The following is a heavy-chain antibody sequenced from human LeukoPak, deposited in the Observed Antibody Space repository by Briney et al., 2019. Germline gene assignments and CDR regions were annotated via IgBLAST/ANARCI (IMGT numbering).Heavy chain of an antibody. CDR2: INPNSGGT. J-gene: IGHJ6*02. D-gene: IGHD6-19*01. CDR1: GYSFTGYH. V-gene: IGHV1-2*02. CDR3: ARSDSSGWYLGGNGMDV. Sequence: ASVKDSCKASGYSFTGYHIHWVRQAPGQGLECMGWINPNSGGTHYVQKFQGRVTMTRDTSITTAYMELSRLRSDDTAVYYCARSDSSGWYLGGNGMDVWGQGTTVTVSS.